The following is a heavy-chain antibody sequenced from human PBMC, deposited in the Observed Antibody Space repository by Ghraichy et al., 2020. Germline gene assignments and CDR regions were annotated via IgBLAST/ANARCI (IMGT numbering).Heavy chain of an antibody. CDR1: GYTLTELS. V-gene: IGHV1-24*01. D-gene: IGHD3-22*01. Sequence: ASVKVSCKVSGYTLTELSMHWVRQAPGKGLEWMGGFDPEDGETIYAQKFQGRVTMTEDTSTDTAYMELSSLRSEDTAVYYCAPTPREFFYDSSGPDAFDIWGQGTMVTVSS. CDR2: FDPEDGET. CDR3: APTPREFFYDSSGPDAFDI. J-gene: IGHJ3*02.